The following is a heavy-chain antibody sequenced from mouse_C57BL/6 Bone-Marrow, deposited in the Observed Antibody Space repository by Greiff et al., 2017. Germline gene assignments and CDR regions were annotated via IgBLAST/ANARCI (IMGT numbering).Heavy chain of an antibody. CDR3: ARDQFITGAWFAY. Sequence: VQLQQPGAELVRPGTSVKLSCKASGYTFTSYWMHWVKQRPGQGLEWIGVIDPSDSYTNYNQKFKGKATLTVDTSSSTAYMQLSSLTSEDSAVYYCARDQFITGAWFAYWGQGTLVTVSA. CDR1: GYTFTSYW. CDR2: IDPSDSYT. J-gene: IGHJ3*01. V-gene: IGHV1-59*01. D-gene: IGHD1-1*01.